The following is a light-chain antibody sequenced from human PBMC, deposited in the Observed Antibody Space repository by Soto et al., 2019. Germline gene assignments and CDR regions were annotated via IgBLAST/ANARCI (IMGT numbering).Light chain of an antibody. Sequence: QSVLTQPASVSGSPGQSITISCTGTSSDVGSYNLVSWYQQHPGKAPKLMIYEGTKRPSGVSDRFSGSRPGNTASLTISGLQAEDEADYYCCSYASSSTYVFGTGTKVTVL. CDR3: CSYASSSTYV. CDR1: SSDVGSYNL. CDR2: EGT. J-gene: IGLJ1*01. V-gene: IGLV2-23*01.